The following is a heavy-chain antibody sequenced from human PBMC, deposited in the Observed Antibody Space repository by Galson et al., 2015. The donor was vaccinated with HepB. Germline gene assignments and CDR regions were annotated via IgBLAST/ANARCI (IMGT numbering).Heavy chain of an antibody. CDR1: GLRFNTTW. Sequence: SLRLSCAASGLRFNTTWMSWVRQTPGKGLEWIGRIESKTDGGTADYAAPVKGRLTIARDDASNTLYLHMNRLKTDDTGVYYCTTDVFFSTFWSWFDPWGQGTLVTVSS. CDR3: TTDVFFSTFWSWFDP. CDR2: IESKTDGGTA. D-gene: IGHD2-8*02. J-gene: IGHJ5*02. V-gene: IGHV3-15*04.